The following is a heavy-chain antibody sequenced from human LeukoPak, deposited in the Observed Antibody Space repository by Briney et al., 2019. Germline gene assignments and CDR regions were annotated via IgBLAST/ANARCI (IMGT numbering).Heavy chain of an antibody. CDR2: LFFGGST. CDR1: GASISTYY. V-gene: IGHV4-59*01. J-gene: IGHJ4*02. Sequence: PSETLSLTCTVSGASISTYYWSWIRQPPGKGLEWIGYLFFGGSTNYNPSLKSRVTISSDTSKNQLSLKLTSVTAEDTAVYYCARAGGGWSFDYLGQGTLVTVSS. D-gene: IGHD6-19*01. CDR3: ARAGGGWSFDY.